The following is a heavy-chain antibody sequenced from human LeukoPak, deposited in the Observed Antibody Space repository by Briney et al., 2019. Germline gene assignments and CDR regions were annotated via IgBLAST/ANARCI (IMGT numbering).Heavy chain of an antibody. D-gene: IGHD3-10*01. CDR3: ARGEDYYGSGSLDY. CDR2: IIPIFGTA. CDR1: GGTFSSYA. J-gene: IGHJ4*02. Sequence: SVKVSCKASGGTFSSYAISWVRQAPGQGLEWMGGIIPIFGTANYAQKFQGRVTITADESTSTAYMELSSLRSEDTAVYYCARGEDYYGSGSLDYWGQGTLVTVSS. V-gene: IGHV1-69*13.